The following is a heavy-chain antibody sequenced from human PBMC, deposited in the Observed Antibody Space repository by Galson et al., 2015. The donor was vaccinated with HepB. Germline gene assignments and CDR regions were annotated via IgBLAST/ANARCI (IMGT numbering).Heavy chain of an antibody. CDR2: INVGFGTT. Sequence: SVKVSCKASGYTFTDYAMHWVRQAPGQRLEWMGWINVGFGTTKYSQSFQGRVTITRDTSASTAYMELSSLRPEDTAVYYCARDLGGYCSRSNCYVGWFDSWGQGTLVTVSS. CDR1: GYTFTDYA. D-gene: IGHD2-2*01. J-gene: IGHJ5*01. V-gene: IGHV1-3*01. CDR3: ARDLGGYCSRSNCYVGWFDS.